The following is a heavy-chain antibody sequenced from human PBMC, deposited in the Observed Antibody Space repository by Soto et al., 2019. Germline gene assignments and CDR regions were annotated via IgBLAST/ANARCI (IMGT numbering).Heavy chain of an antibody. D-gene: IGHD1-1*01. Sequence: EVQLVESGGGLVQPGGSLRLSCAASGFTFSVYWMHWVRQPPGKGLVWVSRINTDGSDTRYADSVKGRFTISRDNAENTQYLQINSLRAYYTAAYYCARSGCSNSGNCIDIWGQGSQVTVSS. J-gene: IGHJ5*02. CDR1: GFTFSVYW. V-gene: IGHV3-74*01. CDR2: INTDGSDT. CDR3: ARSGCSNSGNCIDI.